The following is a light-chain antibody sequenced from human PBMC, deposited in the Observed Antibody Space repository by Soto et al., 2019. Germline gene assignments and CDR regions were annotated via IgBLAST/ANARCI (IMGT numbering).Light chain of an antibody. CDR2: RNN. CDR3: AAWDDSLSASGVV. J-gene: IGLJ2*01. CDR1: SSNIGNNT. V-gene: IGLV1-44*01. Sequence: QSVLTQPPSASGTPGQRVTISCSGSSSNIGNNTVNWYQQLPGTAPKLLIYRNNQRPSGVPDRFSGSKSGTSASLVISGLQSEDEANYYCAAWDDSLSASGVVFGGGTKLTVL.